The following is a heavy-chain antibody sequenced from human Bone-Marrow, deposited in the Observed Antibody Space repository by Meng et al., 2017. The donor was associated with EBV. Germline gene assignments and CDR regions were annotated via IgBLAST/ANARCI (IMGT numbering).Heavy chain of an antibody. D-gene: IGHD2-15*01. CDR1: RGSITVGDW. V-gene: IGHV4-4*02. CDR3: ARAGYHRPASEY. J-gene: IGHJ4*02. Sequence: RGPAQRLGGPSGALVLTLAVPRGSITVGDWWSGVGQSRGKGLEWIGEIHHSGGTSYNPSLKSRVTISLDMSKDQFSLRLSSVTAADTAVYYCARAGYHRPASEYWGQGTLVTVSS. CDR2: IHHSGGT.